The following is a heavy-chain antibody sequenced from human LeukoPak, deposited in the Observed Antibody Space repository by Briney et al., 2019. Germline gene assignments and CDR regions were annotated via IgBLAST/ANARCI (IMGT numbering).Heavy chain of an antibody. V-gene: IGHV3-53*01. Sequence: PGGSLRLSCAASGFTVSSNYMSWVRQAPGKGLEWVSVIYSGGSTYYADSVKGRFTFSRDNSKNTLYLQINSLRAEDTAVYYCARDIGSSASYWGQGTPVTVSS. CDR1: GFTVSSNY. CDR2: IYSGGST. J-gene: IGHJ4*02. D-gene: IGHD1-26*01. CDR3: ARDIGSSASY.